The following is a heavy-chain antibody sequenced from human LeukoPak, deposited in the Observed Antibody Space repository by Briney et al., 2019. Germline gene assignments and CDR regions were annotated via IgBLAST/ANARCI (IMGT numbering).Heavy chain of an antibody. J-gene: IGHJ6*02. CDR3: ASPVTPDYYYYGMDV. V-gene: IGHV4-34*01. CDR2: INHSGST. CDR1: GGSFSGYY. D-gene: IGHD4-17*01. Sequence: KPSETLSLTCAVYGGSFSGYYWSWIRQPPGKGLEWIGEINHSGSTNYNPSLKSRVTISVDTSKNQFSLKLSSVTAADTAVYYCASPVTPDYYYYGMDVWGQGTTVTVSS.